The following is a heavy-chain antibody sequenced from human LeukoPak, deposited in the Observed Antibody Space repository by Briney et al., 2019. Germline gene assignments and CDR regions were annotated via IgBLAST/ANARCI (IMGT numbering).Heavy chain of an antibody. D-gene: IGHD2-15*01. V-gene: IGHV3-33*01. J-gene: IGHJ6*02. CDR2: IWYDGSNK. CDR1: GFTFSSYG. CDR3: ARVPTLYCSGGRCYSLYYYGMDG. Sequence: QPGRSLRLSCAASGFTFSSYGMHWVRQAPGKGLEWVAVIWYDGSNKYYADSVKGRFTISRDNSKNTLYLKMNRLRAEDTAVYYCARVPTLYCSGGRCYSLYYYGMDGWGQGTTVTVSS.